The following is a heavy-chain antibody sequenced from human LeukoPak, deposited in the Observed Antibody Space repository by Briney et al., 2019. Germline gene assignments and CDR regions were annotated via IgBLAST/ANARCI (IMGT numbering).Heavy chain of an antibody. CDR2: ISWNGRRG. CDR3: AKDFWPDRSTWYGAFDM. CDR1: GFTFDDYA. V-gene: IGHV3-9*01. D-gene: IGHD3-10*01. Sequence: GGSLRLSCAASGFTFDDYAMHWVRQAPGKGPEWVTAISWNGRRGEYSDFFKGRFTISRDNAKNSLYQQINSRRAEDTALYYCAKDFWPDRSTWYGAFDMWGQGTMVTVSS. J-gene: IGHJ3*02.